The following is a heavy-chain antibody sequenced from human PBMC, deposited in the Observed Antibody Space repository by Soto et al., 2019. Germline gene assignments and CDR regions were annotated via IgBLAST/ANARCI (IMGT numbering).Heavy chain of an antibody. V-gene: IGHV3-74*01. CDR2: INSDGSTT. CDR3: ARLPGYSTGWTPFDF. CDR1: GFTFSNYW. Sequence: PGGSLRLSCAASGFTFSNYWMHWVRQAPGKGLVWVSRINSDGSTTSHADSVKGRFTISRDSAKNTLYLQMNSLRAEDTAVYYCARLPGYSTGWTPFDFWGQGTQVTVSS. J-gene: IGHJ4*02. D-gene: IGHD6-19*01.